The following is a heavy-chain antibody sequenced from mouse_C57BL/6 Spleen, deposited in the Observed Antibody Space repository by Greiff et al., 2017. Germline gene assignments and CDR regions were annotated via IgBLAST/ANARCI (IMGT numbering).Heavy chain of an antibody. V-gene: IGHV5-4*01. CDR2: ISDGGSYT. D-gene: IGHD4-1*01. J-gene: IGHJ2*01. Sequence: VQLKESGGGLVKPGGSLKLSCAASGFTFSSYAMSWVRQTPEKRLEWVATISDGGSYTYYPDNVKGRFTISRDNAKNNLYLQMSHLKSEDTAMYYCARDGTGTWGYFDYWGQGTTLTVSS. CDR3: ARDGTGTWGYFDY. CDR1: GFTFSSYA.